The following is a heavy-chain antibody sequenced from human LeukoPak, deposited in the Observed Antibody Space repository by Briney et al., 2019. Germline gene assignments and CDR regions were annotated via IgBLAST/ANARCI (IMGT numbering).Heavy chain of an antibody. J-gene: IGHJ4*02. V-gene: IGHV1-58*02. CDR3: ATGSGWYSPDY. Sequence: SVKVSCTASGFTFTSSPMKWVRQARGQRLEWIGWIVVGSGNTNYAQKFQERVTFTRDMSTNTAYMELSSLRFEHTAVYYCATGSGWYSPDYWGQGTLVTVSS. CDR1: GFTFTSSP. CDR2: IVVGSGNT. D-gene: IGHD6-19*01.